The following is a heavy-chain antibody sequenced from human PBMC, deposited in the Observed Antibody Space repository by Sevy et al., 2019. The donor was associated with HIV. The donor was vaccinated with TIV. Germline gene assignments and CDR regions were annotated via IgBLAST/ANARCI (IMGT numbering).Heavy chain of an antibody. CDR2: ISGSNGNT. J-gene: IGHJ6*02. D-gene: IGHD3-22*01. V-gene: IGHV1-18*01. CDR1: NYNFFAYG. CDR3: AREVVTPGPDYGMDV. Sequence: ASVKVSCKASNYNFFAYGFAWVRQAPGQGLEWMGWISGSNGNTNYAQKLRGRVTLTTDSSTSTAYMELRSLTSDDTAVYYCAREVVTPGPDYGMDVWGPGTTVTVSS.